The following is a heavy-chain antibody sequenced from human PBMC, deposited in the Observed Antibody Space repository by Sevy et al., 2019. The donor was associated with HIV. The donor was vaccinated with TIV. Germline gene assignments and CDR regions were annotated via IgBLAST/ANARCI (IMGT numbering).Heavy chain of an antibody. CDR3: ARDFDNSVPATYYYGMDV. J-gene: IGHJ6*02. D-gene: IGHD2-2*01. CDR1: GFTFSSYG. CDR2: IWYDGSNK. Sequence: GGSLRLSCAASGFTFSSYGMHWVRHAPGKGLEWVAVIWYDGSNKYYADSVKGRFTISRDNSKNTLYLQMNSLRAEDTAVYYCARDFDNSVPATYYYGMDVWGQGTTVTVSS. V-gene: IGHV3-33*01.